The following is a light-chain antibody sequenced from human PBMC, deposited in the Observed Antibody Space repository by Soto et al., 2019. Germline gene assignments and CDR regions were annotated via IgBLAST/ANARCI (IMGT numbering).Light chain of an antibody. CDR2: EAS. J-gene: IGKJ4*01. CDR3: QQYGSSPLT. V-gene: IGKV3-11*01. CDR1: QSVDSY. Sequence: EIVLTQSPVTLSLSPGERATLSCRASQSVDSYLAWYQQKPGQAPRLLIYEASNRASGIPARFSGSGSGTDFTLTISSLEPEDFAVYYCQQYGSSPLTFGGGTKVEIK.